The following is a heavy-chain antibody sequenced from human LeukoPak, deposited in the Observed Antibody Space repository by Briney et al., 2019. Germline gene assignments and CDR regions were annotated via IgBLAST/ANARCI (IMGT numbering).Heavy chain of an antibody. CDR1: GFTFSSNA. CDR2: ISGSDART. CDR3: AKPLGGWFSFDY. D-gene: IGHD6-19*01. V-gene: IGHV3-23*01. J-gene: IGHJ4*02. Sequence: GGSLRLSCAASGFTFSSNAMSWVRQAPGKGLEWVSAISGSDARTYYADSVKGRFTISRDNSKNTLYLQMSSLRAEDTAVYYCAKPLGGWFSFDYWGQGTLVTVSS.